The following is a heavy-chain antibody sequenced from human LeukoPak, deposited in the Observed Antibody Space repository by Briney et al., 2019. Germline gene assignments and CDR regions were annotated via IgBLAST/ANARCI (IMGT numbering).Heavy chain of an antibody. D-gene: IGHD5-24*01. J-gene: IGHJ4*02. CDR1: GYTFTGYY. CDR2: ISPNSGGT. Sequence: ASVKVSCKASGYTFTGYYVHWVRQAPGQGLGWMGWISPNSGGTNYAQKFQGRVTVTRDTSISTAYMELSSLRPDDTAVYYCARGLPGTTITGSFDYWGQGTLVTVSS. CDR3: ARGLPGTTITGSFDY. V-gene: IGHV1-2*02.